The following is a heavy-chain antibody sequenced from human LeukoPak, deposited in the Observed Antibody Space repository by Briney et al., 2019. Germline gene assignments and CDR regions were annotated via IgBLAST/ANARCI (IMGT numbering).Heavy chain of an antibody. J-gene: IGHJ4*02. Sequence: PSETLSLTCTVSGGSINSSNYYWGWIRQPPGKGLEWIGSIYYSGSTYYNPSLKSRVSISVDTSKNQFSLKLSSVTAADTAVYYCARHSPSGSYGLDFDYWGQGTLVTVSS. CDR3: ARHSPSGSYGLDFDY. CDR1: GGSINSSNYY. D-gene: IGHD1-26*01. CDR2: IYYSGST. V-gene: IGHV4-39*01.